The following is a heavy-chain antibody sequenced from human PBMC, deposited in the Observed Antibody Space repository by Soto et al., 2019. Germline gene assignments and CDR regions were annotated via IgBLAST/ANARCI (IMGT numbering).Heavy chain of an antibody. V-gene: IGHV1-69*06. J-gene: IGHJ3*02. D-gene: IGHD3-10*01. CDR1: GGTLSDHG. Sequence: QVQLEQSGAEVKKPGSSVKVSCKASGGTLSDHGVAWLRQAPGQGLEWMGGTIPVFNTAKYAQKFQGRVTVTPDKFTNIAYMELSSLRSEDTTFYFCARVVYGSGNYYTVLSAFDIWGQGTMVIVSS. CDR2: TIPVFNTA. CDR3: ARVVYGSGNYYTVLSAFDI.